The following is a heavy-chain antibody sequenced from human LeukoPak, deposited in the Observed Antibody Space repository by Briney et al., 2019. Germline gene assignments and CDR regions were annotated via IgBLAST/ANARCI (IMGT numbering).Heavy chain of an antibody. Sequence: VASVKVSCKASGYTFTGYYMHWVRQAPGQGLEWMGWINPNSGGTNYAQKFQGRVTMTRDTSISTAYKELSRLRSDDTAVYYCACGIAVAGTGGGYYYYYYMDVWGKGTTVTVSS. D-gene: IGHD6-19*01. CDR2: INPNSGGT. CDR1: GYTFTGYY. CDR3: ACGIAVAGTGGGYYYYYYMDV. J-gene: IGHJ6*03. V-gene: IGHV1-2*02.